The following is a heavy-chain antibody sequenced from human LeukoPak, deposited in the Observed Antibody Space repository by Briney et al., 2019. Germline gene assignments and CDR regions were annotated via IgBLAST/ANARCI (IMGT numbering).Heavy chain of an antibody. Sequence: PGGSLRLSCAASGFTFSNYAMNWVRQAPGKGLEWVSAISGSGGSTYYADSVKGRFTISRDNSKNTLYLQMNSLRAEDTAVYYCAKVVGYDILTGYSPDYWGQGTLVTVSS. CDR2: ISGSGGST. J-gene: IGHJ4*02. V-gene: IGHV3-23*01. D-gene: IGHD3-9*01. CDR3: AKVVGYDILTGYSPDY. CDR1: GFTFSNYA.